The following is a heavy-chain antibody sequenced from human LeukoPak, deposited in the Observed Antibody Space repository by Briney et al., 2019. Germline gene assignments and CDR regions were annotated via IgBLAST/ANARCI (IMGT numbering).Heavy chain of an antibody. D-gene: IGHD1-26*01. V-gene: IGHV4-59*08. CDR2: IYYSGST. CDR3: ARQILGTTLYFDY. J-gene: IGHJ4*02. Sequence: PSETLSLTCTVSGGSISSYYWSWIRQPPGKGLEWIAYIYYSGSTNYNPSLKSRVTISVDTSKNQFSLKLSSVTAADTAVYYCARQILGTTLYFDYWGQGTLVAVSP. CDR1: GGSISSYY.